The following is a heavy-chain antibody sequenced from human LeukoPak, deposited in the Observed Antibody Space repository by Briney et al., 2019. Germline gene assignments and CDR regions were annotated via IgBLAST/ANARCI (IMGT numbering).Heavy chain of an antibody. D-gene: IGHD4-23*01. CDR1: GFTFSSYG. J-gene: IGHJ6*02. CDR2: ISYDGSNE. V-gene: IGHV3-30*18. Sequence: PGGSLRLSCAASGFTFSSYGMYWVRQAPGKGLEWVAVISYDGSNEYYEDSVKGRFTISRDNSKNTLYLQMNSLGAEDTAVYYCAKDVPVADVWGQGTTVTVSS. CDR3: AKDVPVADV.